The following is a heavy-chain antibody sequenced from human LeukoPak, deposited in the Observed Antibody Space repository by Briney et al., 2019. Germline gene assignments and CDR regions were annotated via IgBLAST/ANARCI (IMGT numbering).Heavy chain of an antibody. V-gene: IGHV1-24*01. D-gene: IGHD4-23*01. CDR2: SDPEDGET. J-gene: IGHJ4*02. CDR3: ATNLATVVTPAYY. Sequence: ASVKVSCKVSGYTLTELSMHWVRPTPGKGLEWMGGSDPEDGETIYAQKFQGRVTMTEDTSTDTTYMELSSLRSEDTAVYYCATNLATVVTPAYYWGQGTLVTVSS. CDR1: GYTLTELS.